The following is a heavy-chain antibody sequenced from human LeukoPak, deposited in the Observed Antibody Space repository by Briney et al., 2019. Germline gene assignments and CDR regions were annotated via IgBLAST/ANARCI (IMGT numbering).Heavy chain of an antibody. CDR1: GYTFTGYY. Sequence: GASVKVSCKASGYTFTGYYMHWVRQAPGQGLEWMGWINPNSGGTNYAQKFQGRVTMTRDTSISTAYMELSRLRSDDTAVYYCARDLLIVATITSSYYYGMDVWGQGTTVTVSS. J-gene: IGHJ6*02. D-gene: IGHD5-12*01. CDR3: ARDLLIVATITSSYYYGMDV. V-gene: IGHV1-2*02. CDR2: INPNSGGT.